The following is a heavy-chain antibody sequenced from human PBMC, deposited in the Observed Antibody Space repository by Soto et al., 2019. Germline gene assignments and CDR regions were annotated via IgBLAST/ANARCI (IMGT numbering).Heavy chain of an antibody. Sequence: GASVKVSCKASGDSVSNDYLHWVRQAPGQGFEWLGVISPFGGATAYAQSFKGRVTVTMDKSSTTFYLELSSLRSDDTAVYYCAKGIGRKTVATFGMDVWGPAVTVTVSS. CDR1: GDSVSNDY. CDR2: ISPFGGAT. CDR3: AKGIGRKTVATFGMDV. J-gene: IGHJ6*02. D-gene: IGHD4-4*01. V-gene: IGHV1-46*01.